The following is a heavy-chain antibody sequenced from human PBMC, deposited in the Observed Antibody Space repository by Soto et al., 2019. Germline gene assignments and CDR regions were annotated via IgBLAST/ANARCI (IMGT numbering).Heavy chain of an antibody. J-gene: IGHJ4*02. CDR3: ARAGSYCSGGSCFFAY. V-gene: IGHV1-2*02. D-gene: IGHD2-15*01. CDR2: INPNTGNT. Sequence: ASVKVSCKTSGYTFSGHFLQWVRQAPGAGPEWMGWINPNTGNTKYGQKFEGRVTMTRDMSSSTAYMELTRLTVDDTAVYFCARAGSYCSGGSCFFAYWGQGTPVTVSS. CDR1: GYTFSGHF.